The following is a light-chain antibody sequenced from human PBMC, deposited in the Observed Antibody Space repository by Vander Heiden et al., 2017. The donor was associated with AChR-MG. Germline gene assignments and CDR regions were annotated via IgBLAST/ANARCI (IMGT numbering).Light chain of an antibody. CDR2: GAS. V-gene: IGKV3-20*01. Sequence: EIVLTQSPGTLSLSPGERATFSCRASQSVSSSYLGWYQQKPGQAPRLLIYGASIRATGIPDRFSGSGSGTDFTLTISRLEPEDFAVYYCQHDCNSITFGPGTKVHVK. CDR3: QHDCNSIT. CDR1: QSVSSSY. J-gene: IGKJ3*01.